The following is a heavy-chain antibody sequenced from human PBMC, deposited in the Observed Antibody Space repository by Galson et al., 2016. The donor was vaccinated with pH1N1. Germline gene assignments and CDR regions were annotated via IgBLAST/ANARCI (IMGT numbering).Heavy chain of an antibody. CDR1: GISLSSSW. J-gene: IGHJ3*02. V-gene: IGHV3-7*01. CDR2: IRGDGTQI. CDR3: ARDFSPSRYHDGTFYYDAFDI. Sequence: SLRLSCAGSGISLSSSWMTWVRQAPGKGLEWVANIRGDGTQIHYVDSVKGRFTISRDNAKNSLFLQMNDLRAEDTAVYYCARDFSPSRYHDGTFYYDAFDIWDQGTMVTVSS. D-gene: IGHD3-16*02.